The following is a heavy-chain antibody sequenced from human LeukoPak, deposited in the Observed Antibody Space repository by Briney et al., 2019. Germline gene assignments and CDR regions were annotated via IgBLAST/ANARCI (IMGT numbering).Heavy chain of an antibody. CDR1: GFTFSSYS. D-gene: IGHD7-27*01. Sequence: GGSLRLSCAASGFTFSSYSMNWVRQAPGKGLEWVSSISSSSDYIYYADSVKGRFTISRDNAQNSLYLQMNSLRAEDTAVYYCARDYTGGWNDYWGQGTLVTVSS. CDR2: ISSSSDYI. V-gene: IGHV3-21*01. J-gene: IGHJ4*02. CDR3: ARDYTGGWNDY.